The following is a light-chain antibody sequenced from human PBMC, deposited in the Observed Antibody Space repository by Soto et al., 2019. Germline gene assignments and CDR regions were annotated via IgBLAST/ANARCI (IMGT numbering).Light chain of an antibody. V-gene: IGKV3D-15*01. CDR1: QSVSSY. CDR2: GAS. CDR3: HHYSSWPPYT. J-gene: IGKJ2*01. Sequence: EIVMTQSPDTLSVSPGERAALSCRTSQSVSSYLAWYQQKPGQAPRLLIYGASTRATGIPARFSGSGSGTEFTLTISSLQSEDFAVYYCHHYSSWPPYTFGQGTKLEIK.